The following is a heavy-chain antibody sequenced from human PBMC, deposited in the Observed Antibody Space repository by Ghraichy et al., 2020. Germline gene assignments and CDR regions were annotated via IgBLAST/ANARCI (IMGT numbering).Heavy chain of an antibody. D-gene: IGHD6-19*01. CDR3: ARDLGFSSGWPRYYYGMDV. CDR2: IYYSGST. Sequence: SETLSLTCTVSGGSISSYYWSWIRQPPGKGLEWIGYIYYSGSTNYNPSLKSRVTISVDTSKNQFSLKLSSVTAADTAVYYCARDLGFSSGWPRYYYGMDVWGQGTTVTVSS. CDR1: GGSISSYY. J-gene: IGHJ6*02. V-gene: IGHV4-59*01.